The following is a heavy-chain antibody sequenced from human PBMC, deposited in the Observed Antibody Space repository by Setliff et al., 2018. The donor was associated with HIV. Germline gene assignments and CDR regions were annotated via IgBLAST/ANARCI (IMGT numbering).Heavy chain of an antibody. CDR3: AIVRRIITFGGLVGLVQSLYYFHC. CDR1: GYTLTEVS. V-gene: IGHV1-24*01. Sequence: GASVMVSCKVSGYTLTEVSMHWVRQAPGEGLEWMGGLDPEDGKTIYAQKFQGRASMTEDTSTDTASMELRGLRFDDTAVYYCAIVRRIITFGGLVGLVQSLYYFHCWGHGTLVTVSS. CDR2: LDPEDGKT. J-gene: IGHJ4*01. D-gene: IGHD3-16*02.